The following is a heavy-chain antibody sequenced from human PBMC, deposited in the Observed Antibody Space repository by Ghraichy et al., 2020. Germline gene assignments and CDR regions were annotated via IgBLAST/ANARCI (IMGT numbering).Heavy chain of an antibody. CDR1: GASIRSYY. CDR2: IYYSGTS. V-gene: IGHV4-59*01. CDR3: ATGPYWMDA. D-gene: IGHD2-15*01. Sequence: SQTLSLTCTVSGASIRSYYWSWIRQPPGKGLEWIGYIYYSGTSYYNPSLNSRVTMSLDAPKNQFSLTLSSVTAADTAVYYCATGPYWMDAWGLGTTVTVSS. J-gene: IGHJ6*02.